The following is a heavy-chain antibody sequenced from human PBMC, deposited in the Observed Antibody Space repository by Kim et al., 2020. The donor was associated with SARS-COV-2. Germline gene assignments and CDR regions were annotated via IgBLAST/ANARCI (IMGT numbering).Heavy chain of an antibody. V-gene: IGHV2-5*05. CDR3: AHRITLIAGFDY. D-gene: IGHD3-22*01. Sequence: RYVPSLKSRLTITKDTSKDQMVLTITNMDPVDTAAYYCAHRITLIAGFDYWGQGTLVTVSS. J-gene: IGHJ4*02.